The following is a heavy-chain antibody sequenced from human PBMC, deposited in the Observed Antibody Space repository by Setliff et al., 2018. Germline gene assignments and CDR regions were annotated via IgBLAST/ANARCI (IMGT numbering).Heavy chain of an antibody. CDR3: VRDISSASGILDF. CDR2: IISNSLTI. J-gene: IGHJ4*02. Sequence: PGGSLRLSCEASGFNFNLYNMNWVRQAPGKGLEWISYIISNSLTIHYADSVKGRFTFSRDNAKNSLFLEMNSLTVDDTALYYCVRDISSASGILDFWGQGTLVTVSS. V-gene: IGHV3-48*04. CDR1: GFNFNLYN. D-gene: IGHD3-3*01.